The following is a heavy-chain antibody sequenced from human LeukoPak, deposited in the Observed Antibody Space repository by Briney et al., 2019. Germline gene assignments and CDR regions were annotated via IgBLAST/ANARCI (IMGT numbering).Heavy chain of an antibody. Sequence: GRSLRLSCAASGFTFSIYAMHWVRQAPGKGLEWVSSISYNGSTQYYADSVKGRFTISRDNSKNTLFVQMDSLRGEDTAVYYCARDRDSSGYNYYFDYWGQGTLVTVSS. V-gene: IGHV3-30-3*01. CDR1: GFTFSIYA. J-gene: IGHJ4*02. D-gene: IGHD3-22*01. CDR3: ARDRDSSGYNYYFDY. CDR2: ISYNGSTQ.